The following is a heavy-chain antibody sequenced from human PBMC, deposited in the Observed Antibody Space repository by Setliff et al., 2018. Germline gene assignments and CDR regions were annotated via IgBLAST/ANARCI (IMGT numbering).Heavy chain of an antibody. CDR3: ATRKSSGRLYYMDV. V-gene: IGHV4-59*01. J-gene: IGHJ6*03. Sequence: PSETLSLTCTVSGGSIGSYYWSWIRQPPGKGLEWIGYLYSSGSASYNPSLQSRVTISVDTSKNHFSLRLSSVTAADTAVYYCATRKSSGRLYYMDVWGKGTTVTVSS. CDR2: LYSSGSA. D-gene: IGHD1-26*01. CDR1: GGSIGSYY.